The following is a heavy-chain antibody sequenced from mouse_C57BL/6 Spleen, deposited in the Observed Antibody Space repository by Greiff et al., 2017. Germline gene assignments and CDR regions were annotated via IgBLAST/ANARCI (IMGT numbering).Heavy chain of an antibody. V-gene: IGHV5-4*01. D-gene: IGHD1-1*01. CDR2: ISDGGSYT. CDR3: ARDRGDRITTVRGTHWYFDV. Sequence: QRVESGGGLVKPGGSLKLSCAASGFTFSSYAMSWVRQTPEKRLEWVATISDGGSYTYYPDNVKGRFTISRDNAKNNLYMQMSHLKSEDTAMYYCARDRGDRITTVRGTHWYFDVWGTGTTVTVSS. CDR1: GFTFSSYA. J-gene: IGHJ1*03.